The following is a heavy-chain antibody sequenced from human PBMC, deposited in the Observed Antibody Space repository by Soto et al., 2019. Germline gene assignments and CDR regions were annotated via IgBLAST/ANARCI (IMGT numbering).Heavy chain of an antibody. CDR3: ARRKVYVWGCYRYGSFDAFDI. CDR1: GGTFSSYA. Sequence: QVQLVQSGAEVKKPGSSVKVSCKASGGTFSSYAISWVRQAPGQGLEWMGGIIPIFGTANYAQKFQGRVTITADKSTSTAYMELSSLRSEDTAVYYCARRKVYVWGCYRYGSFDAFDIWGQTTMVTVSS. V-gene: IGHV1-69*06. J-gene: IGHJ3*02. D-gene: IGHD3-16*02. CDR2: IIPIFGTA.